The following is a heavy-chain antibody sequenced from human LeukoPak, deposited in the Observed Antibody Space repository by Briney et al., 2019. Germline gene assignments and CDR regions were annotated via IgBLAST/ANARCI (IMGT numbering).Heavy chain of an antibody. J-gene: IGHJ3*02. V-gene: IGHV4-59*01. CDR1: GDSMGSNF. CDR3: ARVRVGGFRYDAFDI. D-gene: IGHD2-15*01. Sequence: SETLSLTCTVSGDSMGSNFWSWIRQPPGKVMEWIGYVYYNGNTNYNPPLYSRATISIDTAKSQLSLRLSSVTAADTAVYYCARVRVGGFRYDAFDIWGQGTMVIVSS. CDR2: VYYNGNT.